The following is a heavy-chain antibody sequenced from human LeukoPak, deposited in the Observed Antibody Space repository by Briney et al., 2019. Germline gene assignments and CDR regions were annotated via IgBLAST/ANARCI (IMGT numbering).Heavy chain of an antibody. Sequence: SQTLSLTCAISGDSVSNYSAAWNWIRQSPSRGLEWLGRTYCRSKWYNDYAVSVKSRITINPDTSKNQFSLQLNSVTPEDTVVYYCARDKRGSAASGLLDYWGQGTLVTVSS. D-gene: IGHD2-15*01. V-gene: IGHV6-1*01. CDR2: TYCRSKWYN. CDR1: GDSVSNYSAA. CDR3: ARDKRGSAASGLLDY. J-gene: IGHJ4*02.